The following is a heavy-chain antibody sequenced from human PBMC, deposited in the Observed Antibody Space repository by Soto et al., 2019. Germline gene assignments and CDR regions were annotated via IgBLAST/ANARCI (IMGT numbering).Heavy chain of an antibody. J-gene: IGHJ4*02. CDR3: TTDANGIFVVDY. V-gene: IGHV3-15*07. Sequence: EVQLVESGGGLVQPGGSLRLSCAASGFTFSDAWLNWVRQAPGKGLEWVGRIKSNADGGTTDYAAPVKGRFTISRDDSETTLYLQLNSLTTEDTAVYYCTTDANGIFVVDYWGQGTLVNVSS. CDR2: IKSNADGGTT. CDR1: GFTFSDAW. D-gene: IGHD3-3*01.